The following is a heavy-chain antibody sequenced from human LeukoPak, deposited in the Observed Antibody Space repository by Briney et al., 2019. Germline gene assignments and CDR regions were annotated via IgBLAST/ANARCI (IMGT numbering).Heavy chain of an antibody. CDR1: GPSMSSYY. CDR2: IYCSGST. D-gene: IGHD6-13*01. J-gene: IGHJ4*02. V-gene: IGHV4-59*08. Sequence: SPTLSLTWTVSGPSMSSYYWGSIRHPPRKGLEWIGYIYCSGSTHYNPSLKSLVTISVDTSKNQFSLKLSSVTAADTAVYNCARHSSYSSSCYYWGQGTLGTVSS. CDR3: ARHSSYSSSCYY.